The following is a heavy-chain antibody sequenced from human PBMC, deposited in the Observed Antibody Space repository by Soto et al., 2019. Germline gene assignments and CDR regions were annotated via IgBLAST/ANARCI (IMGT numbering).Heavy chain of an antibody. J-gene: IGHJ6*02. CDR1: GFTLSSHW. CDR2: INSDGSRT. Sequence: EVQLVDSGGGLVQPGGSLRLSCAASGFTLSSHWMHWVRQVPGKGLVWVSGINSDGSRTSYADSVKGRLTISRDNAKNTLYLQMNSLRAGDTAVYYWARGGGGDVYGANYAMDVWGQGTTVTVSS. CDR3: ARGGGGDVYGANYAMDV. D-gene: IGHD4-17*01. V-gene: IGHV3-74*01.